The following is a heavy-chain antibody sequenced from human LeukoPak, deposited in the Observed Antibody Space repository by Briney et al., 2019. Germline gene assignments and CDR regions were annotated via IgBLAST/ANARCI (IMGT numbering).Heavy chain of an antibody. J-gene: IGHJ6*03. CDR1: GYIFTSYA. D-gene: IGHD3-16*01. CDR2: INTNTGNP. CDR3: ARGLYYMDV. Sequence: ASVKVSCKASGYIFTSYAMNWVRQAPGQGLEWMGWINTNTGNPTYAQGFTGRFVFSLDTSVNTAYLQISSLKVDDTAVYYCARGLYYMDVWGKGTTVTVSS. V-gene: IGHV7-4-1*02.